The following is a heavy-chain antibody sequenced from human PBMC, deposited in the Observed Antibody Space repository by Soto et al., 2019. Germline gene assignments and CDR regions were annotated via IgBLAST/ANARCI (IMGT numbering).Heavy chain of an antibody. V-gene: IGHV3-74*01. CDR2: IDTDGGGT. CDR1: GFTLGSHR. CDR3: ATVFDL. J-gene: IGHJ5*02. Sequence: WGSLRLSCAASGFTLGSHRIHWVRQPPGKGLEWVSRIDTDGGGTSYADSVKGRFTISTDNAKNTVYLQMNGLRAEDTAVYYCATVFDLWGQGTLVTVSS.